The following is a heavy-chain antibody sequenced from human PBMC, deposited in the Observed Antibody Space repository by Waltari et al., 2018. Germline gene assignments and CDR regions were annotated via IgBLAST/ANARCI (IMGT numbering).Heavy chain of an antibody. D-gene: IGHD2-15*01. J-gene: IGHJ4*02. CDR3: ARLNGGNPSYYFDY. Sequence: QVQLQESGPGLVKPSQTLSLTCTVSGGSISSGGYYWSWIRQHPGKGLEWIGYIYYSGSTYYNPSLKSRVTISVDTSKNQFSLKLSSVTAADTAVYYCARLNGGNPSYYFDYWGQGTLVTVSS. V-gene: IGHV4-31*03. CDR2: IYYSGST. CDR1: GGSISSGGYY.